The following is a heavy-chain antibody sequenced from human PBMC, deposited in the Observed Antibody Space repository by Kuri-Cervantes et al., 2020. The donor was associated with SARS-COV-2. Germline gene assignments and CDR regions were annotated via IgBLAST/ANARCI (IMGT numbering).Heavy chain of an antibody. CDR2: FDPEDGET. J-gene: IGHJ3*02. Sequence: ASVKVSCKVSGYTLTELSMHWVRQAPGKGLEWMGGFDPEDGETIYAQKFQGRVTMTEDTSTDTAYMVLSRLRSEDPAVYYCATSRYFDWLSAPLDAFDIWGQGTMVTVSS. CDR1: GYTLTELS. V-gene: IGHV1-24*01. D-gene: IGHD3-9*01. CDR3: ATSRYFDWLSAPLDAFDI.